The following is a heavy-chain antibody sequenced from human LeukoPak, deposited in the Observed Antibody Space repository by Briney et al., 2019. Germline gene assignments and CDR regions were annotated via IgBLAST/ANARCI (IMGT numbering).Heavy chain of an antibody. CDR1: DGSISSGDYY. CDR2: IYYSGST. CDR3: ARDTDVVVTATLRGAFDV. J-gene: IGHJ3*01. Sequence: SQTLSLTCTVSDGSISSGDYYWNWIRQHPGKGLEWIGYIYYSGSTYYNPSLKSRVTISIDTSKNQFSLKLRYVTAADTAVYYCARDTDVVVTATLRGAFDVWGQGTRVTVSS. D-gene: IGHD2-21*02. V-gene: IGHV4-31*03.